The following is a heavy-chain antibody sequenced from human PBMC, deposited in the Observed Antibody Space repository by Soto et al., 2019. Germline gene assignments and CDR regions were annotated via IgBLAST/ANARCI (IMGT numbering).Heavy chain of an antibody. CDR1: GFTFTSSA. J-gene: IGHJ6*02. CDR2: IVVGSGNT. Sequence: QMQLVQSGPEVKKPGTSVKVSCKASGFTFTSSAMQWVRQARGQRLEWIGWIVVGSGNTNYAQKFQERVTITRDMSTSTAYMELSSLRSEDTAVYYCAAGDYGVYYYYGMDVWGQGTTVTVSS. V-gene: IGHV1-58*02. CDR3: AAGDYGVYYYYGMDV. D-gene: IGHD4-17*01.